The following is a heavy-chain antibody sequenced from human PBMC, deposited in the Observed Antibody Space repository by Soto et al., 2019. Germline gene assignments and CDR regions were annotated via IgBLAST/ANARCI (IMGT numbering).Heavy chain of an antibody. Sequence: WLSLSLSCAASGFTFDTYVMHWVRQAPGRGLEWVALIWYDGSNKDYADSVKGRFTISRDNSKNTLYLQMNSLRAEDTAVYYCARGARDLDYWGQGTLVGVSS. CDR1: GFTFDTYV. V-gene: IGHV3-33*01. CDR2: IWYDGSNK. J-gene: IGHJ4*02. CDR3: ARGARDLDY. D-gene: IGHD3-16*01.